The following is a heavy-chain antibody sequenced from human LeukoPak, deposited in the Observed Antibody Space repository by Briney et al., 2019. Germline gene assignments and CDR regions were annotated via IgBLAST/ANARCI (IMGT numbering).Heavy chain of an antibody. D-gene: IGHD2-8*01. CDR1: GFTFSSYA. V-gene: IGHV3-30-3*01. CDR2: ISYDGSNK. Sequence: PGRSLRLSCAASGFTFSSYAMHWVRQAPGKGLEWVAVISYDGSNKYYADSVKGRFIISRDNSKNTLYLQMNSLRAEDTAMYFCARDRGYCPNGVCYIRYYFDYWGQGTLVTVSS. J-gene: IGHJ4*02. CDR3: ARDRGYCPNGVCYIRYYFDY.